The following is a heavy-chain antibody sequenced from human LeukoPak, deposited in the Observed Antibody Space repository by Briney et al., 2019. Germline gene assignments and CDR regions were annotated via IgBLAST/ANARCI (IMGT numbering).Heavy chain of an antibody. CDR2: ISSSSSYI. V-gene: IGHV3-21*01. CDR3: ARDLLWFGEFPLMGY. Sequence: WGSLRLSCAASGFTFSSYSMNWVRQAPGKGLEWVSSISSSSSYIYYADSVKGRFTISRDNAKNSLYLQMNSLRAEDTAVYYCARDLLWFGEFPLMGYWGQGTLDTVSS. D-gene: IGHD3-10*01. J-gene: IGHJ4*02. CDR1: GFTFSSYS.